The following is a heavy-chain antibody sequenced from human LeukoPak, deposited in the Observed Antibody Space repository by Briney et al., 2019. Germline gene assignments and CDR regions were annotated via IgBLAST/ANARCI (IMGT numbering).Heavy chain of an antibody. CDR3: AKGGDGYNYYFDY. CDR2: ISGSGGSI. CDR1: GFPFSDYA. D-gene: IGHD5-24*01. Sequence: GGSLRLSCTASGFPFSDYAMSWVRQAPGKGLEWVSGISGSGGSIRYADSVKGRFIISKDNSKNTLYLQMNSLRAEDTAVYYRAKGGDGYNYYFDYWGQETLVTVSS. J-gene: IGHJ4*02. V-gene: IGHV3-23*01.